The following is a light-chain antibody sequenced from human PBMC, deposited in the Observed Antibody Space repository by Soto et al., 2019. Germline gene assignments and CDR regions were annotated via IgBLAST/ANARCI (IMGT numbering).Light chain of an antibody. CDR2: DAS. V-gene: IGKV3-11*01. CDR3: HHRSTSPFT. J-gene: IGKJ3*01. CDR1: QSISSY. Sequence: IVLTQSPATLSLSPGQRATLSCRASQSISSYLAWYQQKRDQAPRLLIYDASNRATGIPARFSGSGSGTDFTLTISCLDREDFALYDCHHRSTSPFTFGPGTKVDIK.